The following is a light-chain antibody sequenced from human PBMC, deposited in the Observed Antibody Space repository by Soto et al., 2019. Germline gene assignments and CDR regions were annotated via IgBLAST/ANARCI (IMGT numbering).Light chain of an antibody. J-gene: IGKJ4*01. Sequence: DIQMTQSPSTLSASVGDRVTITCRASQSISSWLAWYQQKPGKAPKLLIYKASSLESGVPSRFSGSGSGTEFTLTISRLEPEDFATYYCQQYNSYSLTFGGGTKVDIK. V-gene: IGKV1-5*03. CDR1: QSISSW. CDR3: QQYNSYSLT. CDR2: KAS.